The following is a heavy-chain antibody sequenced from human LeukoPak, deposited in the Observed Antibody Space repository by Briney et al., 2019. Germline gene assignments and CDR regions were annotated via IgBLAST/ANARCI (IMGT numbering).Heavy chain of an antibody. D-gene: IGHD6-19*01. J-gene: IGHJ5*02. CDR3: ARHRSGWYRQKSWFDP. CDR2: IYYSGST. CDR1: GGSISSYY. Sequence: PSETLSLTCTVSGGSISSYYWSWIRQPPGKGLEWIGYIYYSGSTNYSPSLKSRVTISVDTSKNQFSLKLSSVTAADTAVYYCARHRSGWYRQKSWFDPWGQGTLVTVSS. V-gene: IGHV4-59*08.